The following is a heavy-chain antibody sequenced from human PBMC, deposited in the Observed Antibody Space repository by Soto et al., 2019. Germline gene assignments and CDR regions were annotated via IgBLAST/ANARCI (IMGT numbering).Heavy chain of an antibody. CDR3: SSFFHRRGEFTFPYSFEY. Sequence: QLQLQESGPGLVKPSETLSLTCTVSGGSIHSNNYYWGWIRQPPGRGLECIANIHYSGSTHYNPSLKSRVTISVDTSKNQFSLKLSSVTAADTAVYYCSSFFHRRGEFTFPYSFEYWGQGTLVTVSS. CDR1: GGSIHSNNYY. J-gene: IGHJ4*02. V-gene: IGHV4-39*01. D-gene: IGHD3-16*01. CDR2: IHYSGST.